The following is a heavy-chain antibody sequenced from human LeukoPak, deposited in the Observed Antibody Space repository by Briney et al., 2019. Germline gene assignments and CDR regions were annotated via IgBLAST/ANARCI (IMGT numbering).Heavy chain of an antibody. Sequence: PGGSLRLSCAASGFTFSDHYMDWVRQAPGKGLEWVGRITNKPKGYNTEYAASVKGRFTISRDDSKNSLYLQMNSLKTEDTAVYYCARGFHYDFWSGSYYFDYWGQGTLVTVSS. J-gene: IGHJ4*02. D-gene: IGHD3-3*01. CDR3: ARGFHYDFWSGSYYFDY. CDR1: GFTFSDHY. CDR2: ITNKPKGYNT. V-gene: IGHV3-72*01.